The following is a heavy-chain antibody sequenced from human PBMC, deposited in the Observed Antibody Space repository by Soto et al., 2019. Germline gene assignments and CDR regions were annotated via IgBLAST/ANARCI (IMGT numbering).Heavy chain of an antibody. CDR2: IIPIFGTA. J-gene: IGHJ6*02. D-gene: IGHD3-9*01. V-gene: IGHV1-69*01. CDR1: GGTFSSYA. CDR3: ARPTSEYYDILPGYSRYYYYYGMDV. Sequence: QVQLVQSGAEVKKPGSSVKVSCKASGGTFSSYAISWVRQAPGQGLEWMGGIIPIFGTANYAQKFQGRVTITADESTRTAYMELSSLRSADTAVYYCARPTSEYYDILPGYSRYYYYYGMDVWGQGTTVTVSS.